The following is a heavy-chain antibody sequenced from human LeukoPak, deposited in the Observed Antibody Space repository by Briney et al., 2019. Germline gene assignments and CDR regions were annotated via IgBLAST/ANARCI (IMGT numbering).Heavy chain of an antibody. D-gene: IGHD3-10*01. V-gene: IGHV3-7*03. CDR3: ARCVSLWSSYCFDY. CDR1: GFTFSSYW. J-gene: IGHJ4*02. CDR2: IKQDGSER. Sequence: QTGGSLRLSCAASGFTFSSYWMSWVRQATGKGLEWVANIKQDGSERYYVDSVKGRFTISRDNAKNSLYLQMNSLRAEDTAVYYCARCVSLWSSYCFDYWGQGTLVTVSS.